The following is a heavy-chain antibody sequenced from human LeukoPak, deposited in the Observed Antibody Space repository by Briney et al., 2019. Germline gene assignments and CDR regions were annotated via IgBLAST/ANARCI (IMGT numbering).Heavy chain of an antibody. CDR1: GYTFTSYG. J-gene: IGHJ4*02. CDR3: ARGDDILTGYTSYYFDY. D-gene: IGHD3-9*01. CDR2: ISAYNGNT. V-gene: IGHV1-18*01. Sequence: ASVTVSCKASGYTFTSYGISWVRQAPGQGLEWMGWISAYNGNTNYAQKLQGRATMTTDTSTSTAYMELRSLRSDDTAVYYCARGDDILTGYTSYYFDYWGQGTLVTVSS.